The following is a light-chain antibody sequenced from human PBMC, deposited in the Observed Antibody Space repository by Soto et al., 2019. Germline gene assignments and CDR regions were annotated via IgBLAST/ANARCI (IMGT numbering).Light chain of an antibody. J-gene: IGKJ2*01. Sequence: EIVMTQSPATLSVSPGGRATLSCRPSESVGDRLDWYQQRPGQAPRLLIYDASTRATGVPDRFSGSESGTEFPLTIDSLQPEDFAVYYCQHYHGWVKAFGQGTKLEI. CDR3: QHYHGWVKA. CDR1: ESVGDR. CDR2: DAS. V-gene: IGKV3-15*01.